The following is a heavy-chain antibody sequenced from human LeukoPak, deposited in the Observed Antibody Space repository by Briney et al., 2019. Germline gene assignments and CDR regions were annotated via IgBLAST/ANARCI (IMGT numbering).Heavy chain of an antibody. J-gene: IGHJ3*02. V-gene: IGHV3-66*01. CDR3: ARDNGGGLHIVVVPAAHDAFDI. CDR2: LYSGTGGDT. Sequence: PGGSLRLSCTASGFTVRSNYMSWVRQAPGKGLEWVSVLYSGTGGDTYYADSVKGRFTISRDNAKNSLYLQMNSLRAEDTAVYYCARDNGGGLHIVVVPAAHDAFDIWGQGTMVTVSS. D-gene: IGHD2-2*01. CDR1: GFTVRSNY.